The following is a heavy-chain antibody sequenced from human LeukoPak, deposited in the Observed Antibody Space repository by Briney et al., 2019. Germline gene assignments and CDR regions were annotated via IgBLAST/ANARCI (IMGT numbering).Heavy chain of an antibody. V-gene: IGHV4-59*12. CDR2: IYYSGST. D-gene: IGHD6-13*01. J-gene: IGHJ4*02. CDR1: GGSISSYY. Sequence: SETLSLTCTVSGGSISSYYWSCIRQPPGKGLEWIGYIYYSGSTNYNPSLKTRVTISVDTSKNQFSLKLSSVTAADTAVYYCARDIAAAGHFDYWGQGTLVTVSS. CDR3: ARDIAAAGHFDY.